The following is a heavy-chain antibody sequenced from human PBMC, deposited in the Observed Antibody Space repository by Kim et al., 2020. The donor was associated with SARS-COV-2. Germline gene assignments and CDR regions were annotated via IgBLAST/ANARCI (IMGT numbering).Heavy chain of an antibody. Sequence: YAQKFQERVTITRSMSTSTAYMELSSLRSEDAAVYYCAADLAAAGTHVDYWGQGTLVTVSS. D-gene: IGHD6-13*01. V-gene: IGHV1-58*01. J-gene: IGHJ4*02. CDR3: AADLAAAGTHVDY.